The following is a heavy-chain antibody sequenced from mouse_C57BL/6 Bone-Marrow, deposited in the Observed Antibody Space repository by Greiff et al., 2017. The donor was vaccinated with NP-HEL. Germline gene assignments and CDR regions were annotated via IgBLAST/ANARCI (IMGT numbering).Heavy chain of an antibody. Sequence: VQLQQPGAELVMPGASVKLSCKASGYTFTSYWMHWVKQRPGQGLEWIGEIDPSDSYTNYNQKFKGKSTLTVDKSSSTAYMQLSSLTSEDSAVYYWAREGDYYGSSLYAMDYWGQGTSVTVSS. D-gene: IGHD1-1*01. CDR1: GYTFTSYW. V-gene: IGHV1-69*01. CDR2: IDPSDSYT. J-gene: IGHJ4*01. CDR3: AREGDYYGSSLYAMDY.